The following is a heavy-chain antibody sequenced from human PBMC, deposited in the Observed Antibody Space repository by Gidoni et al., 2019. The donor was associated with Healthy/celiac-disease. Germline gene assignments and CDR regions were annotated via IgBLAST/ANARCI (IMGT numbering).Heavy chain of an antibody. CDR3: ARDPYYYDSSGWASDAFDI. Sequence: EVQLVESGGGLVQPGGSLRLSCAASGFTFSSYALHWVRQAPGKGLEYVSAISSNGGSTYYANSVKGRFTISRDNSKNTLYLQMGSLRAEDMAVYYCARDPYYYDSSGWASDAFDIWGQGTMVTVSS. CDR1: GFTFSSYA. V-gene: IGHV3-64*01. J-gene: IGHJ3*02. CDR2: ISSNGGST. D-gene: IGHD3-22*01.